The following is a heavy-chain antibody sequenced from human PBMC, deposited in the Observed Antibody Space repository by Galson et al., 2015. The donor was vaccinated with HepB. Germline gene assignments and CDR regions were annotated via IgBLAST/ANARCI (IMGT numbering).Heavy chain of an antibody. Sequence: SLRLSCAASGFTFGDYAMSWFRQAPGKGLEWVGFIRSKAYGGTTEYAAPVKGRFTIPRDDSKSIAYLQMNSLTTEDTPVYYCTRGRPTPVADFWSGYPFDYWGQGTLVTVSS. D-gene: IGHD3-3*01. J-gene: IGHJ4*02. V-gene: IGHV3-49*03. CDR1: GFTFGDYA. CDR2: IRSKAYGGTT. CDR3: TRGRPTPVADFWSGYPFDY.